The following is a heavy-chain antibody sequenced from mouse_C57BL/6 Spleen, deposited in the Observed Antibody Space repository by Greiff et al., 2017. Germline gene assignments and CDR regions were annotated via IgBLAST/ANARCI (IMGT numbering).Heavy chain of an antibody. CDR2: IDPSDSET. V-gene: IGHV1-52*01. D-gene: IGHD2-2*01. J-gene: IGHJ1*03. Sequence: QVQLRQPGAELVRPGSSVKLSCKASGYTFTSYWMHWVKQRPIQGLEWIGNIDPSDSETHYNQKFKDKATLTVDKSSSTAYMQLSSLTSEDSAVYYCARGRSTMVTTNYFDVWDTGTTVTVSS. CDR3: ARGRSTMVTTNYFDV. CDR1: GYTFTSYW.